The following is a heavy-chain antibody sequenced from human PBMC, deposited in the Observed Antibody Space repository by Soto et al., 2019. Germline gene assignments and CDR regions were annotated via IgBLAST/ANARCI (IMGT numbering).Heavy chain of an antibody. CDR3: ARGEWELRDYYYGMDV. V-gene: IGHV1-69*13. CDR1: GGTFSSYA. Sequence: GASVKVSCKASGGTFSSYAISWVRQAPGQGLEWMGGIIPIFGTANYAQKFQGRVTITADESTSTAYMELSSLRSEDTAVYYCARGEWELRDYYYGMDVWGQGTTVTVSS. CDR2: IIPIFGTA. D-gene: IGHD1-26*01. J-gene: IGHJ6*02.